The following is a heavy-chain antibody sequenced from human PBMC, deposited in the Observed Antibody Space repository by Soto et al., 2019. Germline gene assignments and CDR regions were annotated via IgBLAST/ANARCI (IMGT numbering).Heavy chain of an antibody. D-gene: IGHD6-19*01. CDR1: GYSFTSYW. CDR2: IYPGDSDT. Sequence: GECLKISCKGSGYSFTSYWIGWVRQMPGKGLEWMGIIYPGDSDTRYSPSFQGQVTISADKSISTAYVQWSSLKASDTAMYYCARPREAGKNYYGVDVWGQGTTVTVSS. CDR3: ARPREAGKNYYGVDV. V-gene: IGHV5-51*01. J-gene: IGHJ6*02.